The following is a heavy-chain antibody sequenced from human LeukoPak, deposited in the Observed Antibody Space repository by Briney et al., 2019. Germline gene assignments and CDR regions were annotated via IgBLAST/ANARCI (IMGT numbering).Heavy chain of an antibody. Sequence: SETLSLTCTVSGGSISSGDYYWSWIRQPPGKGLEWIGYIYYSGSTYYNPSLKSRVTISVDTSKNQFSLKLSSVTAADTAVYYCARDHGQPRHYDMLPPEGAFDIWGQGTMVTVSS. CDR1: GGSISSGDYY. V-gene: IGHV4-30-4*01. CDR2: IYYSGST. J-gene: IGHJ3*02. D-gene: IGHD3-9*01. CDR3: ARDHGQPRHYDMLPPEGAFDI.